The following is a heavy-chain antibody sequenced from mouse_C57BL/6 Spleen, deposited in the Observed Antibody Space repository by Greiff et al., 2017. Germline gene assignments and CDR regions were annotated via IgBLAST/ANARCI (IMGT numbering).Heavy chain of an antibody. CDR3: ARGTTGAMDY. CDR1: GYTFTSYW. Sequence: QVQLQQPGAELVRPGSSVKLSCKASGYTFTSYWRDWVKQRPGQGLEWIGNIYPSDSETHYNQKFKDKATLTVDKSSSTAYMQLSSLTSEDSSVYYCARGTTGAMDYWGQGTSVTVSS. V-gene: IGHV1-61*01. CDR2: IYPSDSET. D-gene: IGHD2-13*01. J-gene: IGHJ4*01.